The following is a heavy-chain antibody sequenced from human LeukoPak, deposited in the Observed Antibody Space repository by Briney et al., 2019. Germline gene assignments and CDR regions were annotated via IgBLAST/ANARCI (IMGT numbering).Heavy chain of an antibody. CDR2: ISYDGSNK. V-gene: IGHV3-30-3*01. J-gene: IGHJ4*02. CDR3: ARPSIAALYYFDY. D-gene: IGHD6-6*01. CDR1: GFTFSSYA. Sequence: PWGSLRLSCAASGFTFSSYAMHWVRQAPGKGLEWVAVISYDGSNKYYADSVKGRFTISRDNSKNTLYLQMNSLRAEDTAVYYCARPSIAALYYFDYWGQGTLVTVSS.